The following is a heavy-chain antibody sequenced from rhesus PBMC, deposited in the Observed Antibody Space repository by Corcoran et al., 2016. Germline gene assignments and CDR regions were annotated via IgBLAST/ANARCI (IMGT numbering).Heavy chain of an antibody. CDR3: ARSVNYYESDY. CDR1: GFSLSTSGMG. J-gene: IGHJ4*01. CDR2: ISWKYDK. Sequence: QVTLKESGPALVKPTQTLTLTCTFSGFSLSTSGMGVGWIRQPSRKTLEWLAHISWKYDKYYSTSLKRTLTIAKDTSKNQVVLTMTNMDPVYTATYYCARSVNYYESDYWGQGVLVTVSA. D-gene: IGHD3-28*01. V-gene: IGHV2-1*01.